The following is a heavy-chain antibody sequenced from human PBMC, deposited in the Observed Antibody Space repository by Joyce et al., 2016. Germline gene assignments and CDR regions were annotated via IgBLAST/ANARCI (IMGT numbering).Heavy chain of an antibody. Sequence: EVQLVESGGALVQPGGSLRLSCAASGVILSHDWASWVRRAPGKGLAGLANINQDGSQKNYAVSVKGRFTISRDNAKNSLYLQLDSLRVEDTAVYYGARPEEGGDYWGQGTLVTVSS. CDR1: GVILSHDW. J-gene: IGHJ4*02. CDR2: INQDGSQK. D-gene: IGHD3-16*01. CDR3: ARPEEGGDY. V-gene: IGHV3-7*03.